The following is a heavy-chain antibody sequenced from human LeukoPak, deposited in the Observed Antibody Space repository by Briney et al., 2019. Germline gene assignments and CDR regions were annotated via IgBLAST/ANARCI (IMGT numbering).Heavy chain of an antibody. CDR3: ARGHQRDAFDI. J-gene: IGHJ3*02. Sequence: GASVXXXCKASGYTFTGYYXHWVRQXPXXGXEWMGWINPNSGGTNYAQKFQGRVTMTRDTSISTAYMELSRLRSDDTAVYYCARGHQRDAFDIWGQGTMVTVSS. CDR1: GYTFTGYY. V-gene: IGHV1-2*02. CDR2: INPNSGGT.